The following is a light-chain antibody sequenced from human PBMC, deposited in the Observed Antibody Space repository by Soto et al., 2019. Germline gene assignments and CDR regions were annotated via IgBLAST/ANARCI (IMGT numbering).Light chain of an antibody. CDR3: SSYTSSSTLLYV. J-gene: IGLJ1*01. V-gene: IGLV2-14*01. CDR2: EVS. Sequence: QSALTQPASVSGSAGQSITICCTGTSSDVSSYNYVSWYQQHPGKAPKLMIFEVSNRPSGVSNRFSGSKSGNTASLTISGLQAEDEADYYCSSYTSSSTLLYVFGTGTKLTVL. CDR1: SSDVSSYNY.